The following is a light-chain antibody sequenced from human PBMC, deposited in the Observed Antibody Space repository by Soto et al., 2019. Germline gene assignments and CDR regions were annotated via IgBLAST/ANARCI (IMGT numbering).Light chain of an antibody. J-gene: IGKJ3*01. CDR3: QQYYSYPRT. CDR2: AAS. V-gene: IGKV1-8*01. Sequence: AIPMTQSPSSLSASTGDRVTITCRASQGISSYLAWYQQKPGKAPKLLIYAASTLQSGVPSRFSGSGSGTDFTLTISCLQSEDFATYYCQQYYSYPRTFGPGTKVDIK. CDR1: QGISSY.